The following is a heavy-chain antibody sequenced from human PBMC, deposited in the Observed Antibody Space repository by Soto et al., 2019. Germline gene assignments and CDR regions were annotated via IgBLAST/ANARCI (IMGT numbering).Heavy chain of an antibody. CDR3: ARDVEGAGKQWLVPLRNYGWFDP. D-gene: IGHD6-19*01. CDR1: GYTFTGYY. CDR2: INPNSGGT. Sequence: ASVKVSCKASGYTFTGYYMHWVRQAPGQGLEWMGWINPNSGGTNYAQKFQGWVTMTRDTSISTAYMELSRLRSDDTAVYYCARDVEGAGKQWLVPLRNYGWFDPWGQGTLVTVSS. V-gene: IGHV1-2*04. J-gene: IGHJ5*02.